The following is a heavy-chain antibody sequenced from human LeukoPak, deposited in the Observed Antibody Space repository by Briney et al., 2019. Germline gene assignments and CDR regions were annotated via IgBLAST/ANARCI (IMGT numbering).Heavy chain of an antibody. CDR3: ARDREPAVHTVTTFDY. V-gene: IGHV1-18*01. CDR2: ISAYNGNT. J-gene: IGHJ4*02. CDR1: GYTFTSYG. D-gene: IGHD4-17*01. Sequence: GASVKVSCKASGYTFTSYGISWVRQAPGQGLEWMGWISAYNGNTNYAQKLQGRVTMTTDTSTSTAYMELRSLRSDDTAVYYCARDREPAVHTVTTFDYWGQGTLVTVSS.